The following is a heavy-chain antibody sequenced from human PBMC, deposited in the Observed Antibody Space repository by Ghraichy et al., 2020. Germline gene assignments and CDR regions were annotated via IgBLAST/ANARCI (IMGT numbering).Heavy chain of an antibody. D-gene: IGHD3-10*01. CDR3: ARMDYDSGQGNWFDP. J-gene: IGHJ5*02. V-gene: IGHV1-8*01. Sequence: ASVKVSCQASGYTFASYDINWVRQATGQGLEWMGWMNPNSGNTGYAQKFQGRVTMTRDTSISTAYMELSSLRPEDTAVYYCARMDYDSGQGNWFDPWGQGTLVTVSS. CDR2: MNPNSGNT. CDR1: GYTFASYD.